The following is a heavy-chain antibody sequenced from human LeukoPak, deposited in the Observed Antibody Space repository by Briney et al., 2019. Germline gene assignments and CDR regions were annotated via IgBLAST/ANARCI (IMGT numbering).Heavy chain of an antibody. Sequence: GASVKVSCKASGYTFTSYGISWVRQAPGQGLEGMGWISAYNGNTNYAQKLQRRVTMTTDTSTSTAYMELRSLRSDDTAVYYCTTPSSGSYYRHWGQGVLVTVSS. CDR1: GYTFTSYG. CDR2: ISAYNGNT. D-gene: IGHD3-10*01. CDR3: TTPSSGSYYRH. J-gene: IGHJ4*02. V-gene: IGHV1-18*01.